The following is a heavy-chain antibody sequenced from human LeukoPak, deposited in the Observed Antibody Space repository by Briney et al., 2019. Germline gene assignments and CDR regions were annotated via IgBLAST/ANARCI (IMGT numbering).Heavy chain of an antibody. J-gene: IGHJ4*02. CDR1: GGSISSGGYY. CDR3: ASCSSTSIDGGEQQLVLDY. V-gene: IGHV4-31*03. Sequence: PSETLSLTCTVSGGSISSGGYYWSWIRQHPGKGLEWIGYIYYSGSTYYNPSLKSRVTISVDTSKNQFSLKLSSVTAADTAVYYCASCSSTSIDGGEQQLVLDYWGQGTLVTVSS. D-gene: IGHD2-2*01. CDR2: IYYSGST.